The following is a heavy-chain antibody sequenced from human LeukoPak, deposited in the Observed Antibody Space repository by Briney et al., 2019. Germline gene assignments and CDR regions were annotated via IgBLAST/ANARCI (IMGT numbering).Heavy chain of an antibody. V-gene: IGHV1-2*06. CDR2: INPNSGGT. J-gene: IGHJ4*02. Sequence: GASVKVSCKASGYTSTGYYMHWVRQAPGQGLEWMGRINPNSGGTNYAQKFQGRVTMTRDTSISTAYMELSRLRSDDTAVYYCAILSGSYYVFDYWGQGTLVTVSS. CDR1: GYTSTGYY. CDR3: AILSGSYYVFDY. D-gene: IGHD1-26*01.